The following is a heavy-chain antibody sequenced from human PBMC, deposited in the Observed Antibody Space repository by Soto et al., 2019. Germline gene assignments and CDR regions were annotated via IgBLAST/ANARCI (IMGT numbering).Heavy chain of an antibody. J-gene: IGHJ4*02. CDR2: IYYSGTT. CDR1: GYSISSSNW. CDR3: AGREIQGPINY. V-gene: IGHV4-28*01. Sequence: SETLFLTCAVSGYSISSSNWWGWIRQPPGKGLEWIGYIYYSGTTYYNPSLKSRVTMSVDTSKNQFSLKLTSVTAVDTAVYYCAGREIQGPINYWGQGTLVTVSS. D-gene: IGHD1-26*01.